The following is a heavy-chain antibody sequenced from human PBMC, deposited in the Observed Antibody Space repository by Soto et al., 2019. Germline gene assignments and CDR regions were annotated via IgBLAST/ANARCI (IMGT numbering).Heavy chain of an antibody. CDR3: ARSPALHIDY. J-gene: IGHJ4*02. D-gene: IGHD4-4*01. CDR1: GYTFTSYA. CDR2: INAGNGST. Sequence: ASVKVSCKASGYTFTSYAMHWVRQAPGQRLEWMGWINAGNGSTKYSQKFQGRVTITRDTSASTAYMELSSLRSEDTAVYYCARSPALHIDYWGQGTLVTVSS. V-gene: IGHV1-3*01.